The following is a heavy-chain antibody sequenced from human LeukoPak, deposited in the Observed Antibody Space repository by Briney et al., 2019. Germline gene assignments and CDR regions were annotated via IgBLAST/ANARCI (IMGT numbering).Heavy chain of an antibody. CDR1: GFTFSSYW. V-gene: IGHV3-20*04. CDR3: ARAPYCSSTSCYPNFDY. D-gene: IGHD2-2*01. CDR2: INWNGGST. Sequence: PGGSLRLSCAASGFTFSSYWMHWVRQAPGKGLEWVSGINWNGGSTGYAVSVKGRFTISRDNAKNSLYLQMNSLRAEDTALYYCARAPYCSSTSCYPNFDYWGQGTLVTVSS. J-gene: IGHJ4*02.